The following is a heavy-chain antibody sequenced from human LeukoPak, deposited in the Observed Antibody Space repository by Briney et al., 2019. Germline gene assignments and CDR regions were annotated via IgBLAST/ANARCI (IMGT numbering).Heavy chain of an antibody. CDR2: INPNSGGT. CDR1: GYTFTGYY. CDR3: ARGEGSSIDY. Sequence: ASVKVSCKASGYTFTGYYMHWVRQAPGQGLEWMVWINPNSGGTNYAQKFQGRVTMTIDTSISTAYLEVTRLRSDDTVVYYCARGEGSSIDYWGQGTLVTVSS. D-gene: IGHD6-13*01. V-gene: IGHV1-2*02. J-gene: IGHJ4*02.